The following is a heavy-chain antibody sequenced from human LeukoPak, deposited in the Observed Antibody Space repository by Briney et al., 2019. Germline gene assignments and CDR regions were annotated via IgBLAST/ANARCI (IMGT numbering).Heavy chain of an antibody. CDR3: ARQGAGVPFDY. Sequence: KASETLSLTCTVSGGSIRSYYWSWIRQPPGKGLEWIGYIYYSGSTNYNPSLKSRVTISVDTSKYQFSLKLSSVTAADTAVYYCARQGAGVPFDYWGRGTLVTVSS. V-gene: IGHV4-59*08. J-gene: IGHJ4*02. D-gene: IGHD3-10*01. CDR1: GGSIRSYY. CDR2: IYYSGST.